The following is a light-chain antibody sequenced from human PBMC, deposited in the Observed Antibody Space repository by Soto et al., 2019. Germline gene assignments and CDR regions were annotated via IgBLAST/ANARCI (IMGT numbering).Light chain of an antibody. Sequence: EIVLTQSPGTLSLSPGERATLSCRASQTITSNYLAWYQQKAGQAPRLLIYAASSRATGISDRFSGSGSGTDFTLTISRLEPEDFAVYSCQQYAGSPRTFGLGTKVEIK. CDR1: QTITSNY. CDR2: AAS. V-gene: IGKV3-20*01. CDR3: QQYAGSPRT. J-gene: IGKJ1*01.